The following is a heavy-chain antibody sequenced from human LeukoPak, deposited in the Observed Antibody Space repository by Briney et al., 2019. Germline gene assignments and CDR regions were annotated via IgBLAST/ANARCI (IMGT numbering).Heavy chain of an antibody. CDR3: ARDDSGSDHNSFDY. J-gene: IGHJ4*02. Sequence: ASVSVTCKASGYTFTGYHMHWVRQAPGQGLEWMGCINSNTGGTQYAQNFQGRVTMSRDTSVSTVYMELSRLRSDDTAVYYCARDDSGSDHNSFDYWGQGTLVTVSS. CDR1: GYTFTGYH. CDR2: INSNTGGT. D-gene: IGHD1-26*01. V-gene: IGHV1-2*02.